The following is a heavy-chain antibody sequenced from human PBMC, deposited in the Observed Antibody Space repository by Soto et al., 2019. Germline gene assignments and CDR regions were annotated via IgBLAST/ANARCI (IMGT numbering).Heavy chain of an antibody. Sequence: KPSETLSLTCTVSGGSMSSEGYYWSWIRQHPGKGLEWIGYIYYSGSTYNNPSLRSRVSMSIDTSKDQFSLKLKSVTAADTALYFCARQRTSVVTRAYFDVWGPGSLVTVSS. V-gene: IGHV4-39*01. CDR1: GGSMSSEGYY. CDR3: ARQRTSVVTRAYFDV. CDR2: IYYSGST. J-gene: IGHJ4*03. D-gene: IGHD2-21*02.